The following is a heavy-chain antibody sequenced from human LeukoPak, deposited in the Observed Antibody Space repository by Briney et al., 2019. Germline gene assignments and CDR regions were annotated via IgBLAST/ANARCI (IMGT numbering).Heavy chain of an antibody. CDR2: IYYSGST. V-gene: IGHV4-59*08. D-gene: IGHD6-19*01. J-gene: IGHJ5*02. CDR3: ARRRYSSGWYP. CDR1: GGSISSYY. Sequence: PSETLSLTCTVSGGSISSYYWSWIRQPPGKGLEWIGYIYYSGSTNYNPSLKSRVTISVDTSKNQFSLKLSSVTAADTAVYYCARRRYSSGWYPWGQGTLVTVSS.